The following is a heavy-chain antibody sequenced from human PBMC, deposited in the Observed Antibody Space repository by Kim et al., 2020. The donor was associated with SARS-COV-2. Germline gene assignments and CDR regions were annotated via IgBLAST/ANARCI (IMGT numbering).Heavy chain of an antibody. CDR2: LSGSGGYT. J-gene: IGHJ4*02. V-gene: IGHV3-23*01. CDR3: AKVGSSSKSFFDS. D-gene: IGHD6-13*01. Sequence: GGSLRLSCAASGFMFSAYAMNWVRQAPGKGLEWVAGLSGSGGYTFYADSVKGRFTVSRDNSNNIVHLQMNSLRTDDTAKYYCAKVGSSSKSFFDSWGQGT. CDR1: GFMFSAYA.